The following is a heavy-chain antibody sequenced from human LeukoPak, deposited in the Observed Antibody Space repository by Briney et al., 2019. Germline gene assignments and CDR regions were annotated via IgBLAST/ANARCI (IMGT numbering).Heavy chain of an antibody. CDR1: GYTFTGYY. CDR3: ATRYYSNYLDY. D-gene: IGHD4-11*01. J-gene: IGHJ4*02. V-gene: IGHV1-2*06. CDR2: INPNSGGT. Sequence: ASVKVSCKASGYTFTGYYMHWVRQAPGQGLEWMGRINPNSGGTNYAQKFQGRVTMTRDTSISTAYMELSRLRSDDTAVYYCATRYYSNYLDYWSQGTLVTVSS.